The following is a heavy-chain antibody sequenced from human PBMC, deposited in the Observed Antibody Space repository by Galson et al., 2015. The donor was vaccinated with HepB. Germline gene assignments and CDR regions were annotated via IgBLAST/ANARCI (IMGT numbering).Heavy chain of an antibody. CDR2: ISAYNGNT. J-gene: IGHJ4*02. CDR3: ARGPQYSIAAAGTPDY. V-gene: IGHV1-18*01. CDR1: GYTFTSNG. Sequence: SVKVSCKASGYTFTSNGISWVRQAPGQGLEWMGWISAYNGNTNYAQKLQGRVTMTTDTSTSTAYMELRSLRSDDTAVYYCARGPQYSIAAAGTPDYWGQGTLVTVSS. D-gene: IGHD6-13*01.